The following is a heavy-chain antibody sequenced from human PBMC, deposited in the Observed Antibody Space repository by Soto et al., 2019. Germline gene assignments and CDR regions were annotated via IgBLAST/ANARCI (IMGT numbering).Heavy chain of an antibody. J-gene: IGHJ5*01. CDR2: ISYDGSSQ. Sequence: QVQLVESGGGVVQPGRSLRLSCAASGFTFSSYGMHWVRQAPGKGLEWVSVISYDGSSQYYADSVKGRFTISRDKSKNTLYLQMNSLRPDDTAVYYCARGLNWFDSWGQGTLVTVSS. V-gene: IGHV3-30-3*01. CDR1: GFTFSSYG. D-gene: IGHD5-12*01. CDR3: ARGLNWFDS.